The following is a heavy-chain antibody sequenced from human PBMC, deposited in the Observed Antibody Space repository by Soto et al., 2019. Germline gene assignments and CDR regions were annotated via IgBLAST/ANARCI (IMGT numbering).Heavy chain of an antibody. CDR1: GFTFSSYA. D-gene: IGHD3-9*01. CDR3: AKDQARDDILTGYLDY. V-gene: IGHV3-23*01. Sequence: HPGGSLKLSCAASGFTFSSYAMSWVRQAPGKGLEWVSAISGSGGSTYYADSVKGRFTISRDNSKNTLYLQMNSLRAEDTAVYYCAKDQARDDILTGYLDYWGQGTLVTVSS. CDR2: ISGSGGST. J-gene: IGHJ4*02.